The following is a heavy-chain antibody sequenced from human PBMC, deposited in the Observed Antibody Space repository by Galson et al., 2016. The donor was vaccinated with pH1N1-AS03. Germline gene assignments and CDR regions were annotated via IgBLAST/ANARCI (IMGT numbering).Heavy chain of an antibody. D-gene: IGHD3/OR15-3a*01. CDR2: VTSDGSTP. CDR1: GFTSSDYW. V-gene: IGHV3-74*03. J-gene: IGHJ4*02. Sequence: SLRLSCAASGFTSSDYWMHWVRQAPGKGLVWVSGVTSDGSTPTYADSVQGRFTISRDNAKNTLYLQMSSLRVEDTAVYFCARGRFLDWFPDDYWGQGTLVTVSS. CDR3: ARGRFLDWFPDDY.